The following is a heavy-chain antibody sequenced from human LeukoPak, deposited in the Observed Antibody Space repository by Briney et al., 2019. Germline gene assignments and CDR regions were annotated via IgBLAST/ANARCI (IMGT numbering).Heavy chain of an antibody. CDR2: IYTSGST. J-gene: IGHJ4*02. CDR3: ARSGLVAARAPEDFDY. V-gene: IGHV4-4*07. CDR1: GGSISSYY. Sequence: SETLSLTCTVSGGSISSYYWSWIRQPAGKGLERIGRIYTSGSTNYNPSLKSRVTMSVDTSKNQFSLKLSSVTAADTAVYYCARSGLVAARAPEDFDYWGQRTLVTVSS. D-gene: IGHD6-6*01.